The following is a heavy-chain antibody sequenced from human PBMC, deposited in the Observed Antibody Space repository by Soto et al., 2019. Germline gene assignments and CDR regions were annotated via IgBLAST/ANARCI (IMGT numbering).Heavy chain of an antibody. J-gene: IGHJ4*02. Sequence: ASVKVSCKASGYTFTSYDINWVRQATAKGRAWMGWMNPNSGNTGYAQKFQGRVTMTRNTSISTAYMELSSLISEDTAVYYCARDGDTAMVLNWGQGTLVTVSS. CDR1: GYTFTSYD. CDR2: MNPNSGNT. D-gene: IGHD5-18*01. V-gene: IGHV1-8*01. CDR3: ARDGDTAMVLN.